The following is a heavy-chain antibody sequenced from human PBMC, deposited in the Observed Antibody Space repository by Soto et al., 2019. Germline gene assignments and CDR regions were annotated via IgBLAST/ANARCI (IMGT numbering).Heavy chain of an antibody. J-gene: IGHJ4*02. V-gene: IGHV3-23*01. CDR3: RRRDWYNRNGYFQY. CDR2: ISSSGSTT. D-gene: IGHD1-20*01. Sequence: PGGSLXLSCAASGFTFSSYAMSWVRQAPGKGLEWVSGISSSGSTTYYTDSVKGRFTISRDNSKNTLYLQMNSLRAEDTAVYYCRRRDWYNRNGYFQYWGQGTLVTVSS. CDR1: GFTFSSYA.